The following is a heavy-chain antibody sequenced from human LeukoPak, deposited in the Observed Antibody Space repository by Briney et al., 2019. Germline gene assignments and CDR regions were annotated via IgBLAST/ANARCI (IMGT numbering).Heavy chain of an antibody. D-gene: IGHD2-8*01. J-gene: IGHJ5*02. CDR1: GYTFTGYY. CDR2: INPNSRGT. Sequence: ASVKVSCKASGYTFTGYYMHWVRQAPGQGLEWMGWINPNSRGTNYAQKFQGRVTMTRDTSISTAYMELSRLRSEDTAVYYCARGGDIVLMVPGEGFDPWGQGTLVTVSS. CDR3: ARGGDIVLMVPGEGFDP. V-gene: IGHV1-2*02.